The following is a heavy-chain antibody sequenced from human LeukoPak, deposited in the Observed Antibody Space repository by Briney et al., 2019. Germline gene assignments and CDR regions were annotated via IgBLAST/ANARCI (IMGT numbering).Heavy chain of an antibody. CDR2: INAGNGNT. D-gene: IGHD1-14*01. CDR3: ARSSHYQPHHFDY. J-gene: IGHJ4*02. Sequence: ASVKVSCKASGYTFTSYAMHWVRQAPGQRLEWMGWINAGNGNTKYSQKFQGRVTITRDTSASTAYMELSSLRSEDTAVYYCARSSHYQPHHFDYWGQGTLVTVSS. CDR1: GYTFTSYA. V-gene: IGHV1-3*01.